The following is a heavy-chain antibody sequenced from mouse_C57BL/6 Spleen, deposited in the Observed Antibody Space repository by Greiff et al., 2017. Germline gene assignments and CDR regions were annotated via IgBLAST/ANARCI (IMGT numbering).Heavy chain of an antibody. CDR2: IDPETGGT. CDR1: GYTFTDYE. V-gene: IGHV1-15*01. J-gene: IGHJ3*01. D-gene: IGHD1-1*01. CDR3: TRSDYYGSTRFAY. Sequence: VQLQQSGAELVRPGASVTLSCKASGYTFTDYEMHWVKQTPVHGLEWIGAIDPETGGTAYNQKFKGKAILTADKSSSTAYMELRSLTSEDSAVYYCTRSDYYGSTRFAYWGQGTLVTVSA.